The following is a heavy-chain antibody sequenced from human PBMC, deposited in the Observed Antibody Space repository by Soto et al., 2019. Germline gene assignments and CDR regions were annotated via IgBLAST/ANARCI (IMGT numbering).Heavy chain of an antibody. CDR2: INSDGSST. CDR3: ARDLRFEVAATPSDGLDY. V-gene: IGHV3-74*01. J-gene: IGHJ4*02. Sequence: GGSLRLSCAASGFTFSSYWMHWVRQAPGKGLVWVSRINSDGSSTSYADSVKGRFTISRDNAKNTLYLQMNSLRAEDTAVYYCARDLRFEVAATPSDGLDYWGQGTLVTVSS. CDR1: GFTFSSYW. D-gene: IGHD2-15*01.